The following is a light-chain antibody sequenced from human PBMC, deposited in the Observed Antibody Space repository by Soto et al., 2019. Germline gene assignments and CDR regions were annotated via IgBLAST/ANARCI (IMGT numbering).Light chain of an antibody. CDR3: CSYAGSPRYV. CDR1: SSDVGRYNY. V-gene: IGLV2-11*01. Sequence: ALTQPRSVSGSPGQSVTISCTGTSSDVGRYNYVSWYQQHPGKAPKVMIYDVSERPSGVPDRFSGSKSGNTASLTISGLQAEDEADYYCCSYAGSPRYVFGTGTKLTVL. CDR2: DVS. J-gene: IGLJ1*01.